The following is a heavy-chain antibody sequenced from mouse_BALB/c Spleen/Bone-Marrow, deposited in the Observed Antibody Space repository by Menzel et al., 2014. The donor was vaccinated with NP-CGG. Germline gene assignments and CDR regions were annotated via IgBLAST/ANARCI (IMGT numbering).Heavy chain of an antibody. Sequence: EVKVEESGAGLVKPGGSLKLSCAASGFTFSDYYMYWVRQTPEKSLEWVPTISYGGSYTYYPDTVKGRFTISRANAKNNQYLQMSSVKSEDTAMYYFARVRSYFDYWGQGTTLTVSS. D-gene: IGHD2-2*01. V-gene: IGHV5-4*02. CDR1: GFTFSDYY. CDR2: ISYGGSYT. J-gene: IGHJ2*01. CDR3: ARVRSYFDY.